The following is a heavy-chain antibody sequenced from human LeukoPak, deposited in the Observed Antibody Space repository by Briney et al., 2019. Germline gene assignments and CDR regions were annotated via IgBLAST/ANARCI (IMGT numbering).Heavy chain of an antibody. CDR3: ARDYYGSGSYYNPAY. CDR2: INWNGGST. V-gene: IGHV3-20*04. Sequence: PGGSLRLSCAASGFTFDDYVMSWVRQAPGKGLEWVSGINWNGGSTGYADSVKGRFTISRDNAKNSLYLQMNSLRAEDTALYYCARDYYGSGSYYNPAYWGQGTLVTVSS. D-gene: IGHD3-10*01. CDR1: GFTFDDYV. J-gene: IGHJ4*02.